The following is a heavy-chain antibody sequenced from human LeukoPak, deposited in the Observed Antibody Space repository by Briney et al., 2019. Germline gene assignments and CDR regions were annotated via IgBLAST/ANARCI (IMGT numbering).Heavy chain of an antibody. CDR3: ASNEYSNEYYFDY. V-gene: IGHV3-23*01. Sequence: GGSLRLSCAASGFTFSSYAMSWVRQAPGKGLEWASAISGSGGSTYYADSVKGRFTISRDNSKNTLYLQMNSLRAEDTAVYYCASNEYSNEYYFDYWGQGTLVTVSS. CDR2: ISGSGGST. D-gene: IGHD6-6*01. CDR1: GFTFSSYA. J-gene: IGHJ4*02.